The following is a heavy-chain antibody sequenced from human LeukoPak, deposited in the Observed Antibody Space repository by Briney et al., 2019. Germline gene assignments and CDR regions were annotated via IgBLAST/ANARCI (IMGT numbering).Heavy chain of an antibody. Sequence: PSETLSLTCTVSGGSISSHYWSWIRQPAGKGLEWIGRIYTSGSTNYNASLKSRVSMSVDTSKNQFSLKLSSVTAADTAVYYCARESCSSTSCYYNWFDPWGQGTLVTVSS. CDR3: ARESCSSTSCYYNWFDP. CDR2: IYTSGST. V-gene: IGHV4-4*07. J-gene: IGHJ5*02. CDR1: GGSISSHY. D-gene: IGHD2-2*01.